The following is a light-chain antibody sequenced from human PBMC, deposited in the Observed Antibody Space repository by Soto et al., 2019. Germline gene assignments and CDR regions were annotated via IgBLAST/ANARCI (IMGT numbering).Light chain of an antibody. CDR3: QQRHMWPIT. CDR1: QSFRGL. V-gene: IGKV3-11*01. J-gene: IGKJ5*01. CDR2: DAY. Sequence: EVVLTQSPVTLSLSPVERATLSCRASQSFRGLLAWYQQKPGQAPRLLIYDAYNRATGIPPRSSGSGSGTDCTLTISSLEHEGSAVYYCQQRHMWPITFGQGTRLE.